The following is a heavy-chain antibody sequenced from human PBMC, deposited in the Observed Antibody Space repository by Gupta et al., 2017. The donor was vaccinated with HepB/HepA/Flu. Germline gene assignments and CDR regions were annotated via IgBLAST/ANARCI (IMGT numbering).Heavy chain of an antibody. V-gene: IGHV3-21*01. Sequence: EVQLVESGGGLVKHGGSLRSSCAASGVILRRYSMNWAGQAPGKGLEWVSSISSASNYIYYADSVKGRFTISRVNAKNSLYLQMNSLRAEDTALYYCARLFGYFSGGDCYLDYWGQGTMVTVSS. J-gene: IGHJ4*02. D-gene: IGHD2-15*01. CDR2: ISSASNYI. CDR3: ARLFGYFSGGDCYLDY. CDR1: GVILRRYS.